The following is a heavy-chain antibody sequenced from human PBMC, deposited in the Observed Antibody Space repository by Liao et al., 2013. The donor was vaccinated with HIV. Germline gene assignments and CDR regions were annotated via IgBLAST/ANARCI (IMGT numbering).Heavy chain of an antibody. CDR2: IHTSGNT. V-gene: IGHV4-4*07. CDR1: GVSISSYY. J-gene: IGHJ4*02. D-gene: IGHD1-14*01. CDR3: ARDMDGFQPNYFDY. Sequence: QVQLQESGPGLVKPSETLSLTCTVSGVSISSYYWSWIRQPAGKGLEWIGRIHTSGNTNYNPSLKNRLTMSLDTSKNQFSLTLSSVTAPDTAVYYCARDMDGFQPNYFDYWGQGILVTVSS.